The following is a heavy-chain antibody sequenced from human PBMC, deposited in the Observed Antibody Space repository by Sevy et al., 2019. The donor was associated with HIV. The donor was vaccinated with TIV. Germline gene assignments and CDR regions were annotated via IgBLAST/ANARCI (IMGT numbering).Heavy chain of an antibody. V-gene: IGHV4-34*01. D-gene: IGHD3-10*01. CDR3: ARRIPALYGSGSYYNVGQKYPPTGMDV. Sequence: SETLSLTCAVYGGSFSGYYWSWIRQPPGKGLEWIGEINHSGSTNYNPSLKSRVTISVDTSKNQFSLKLSSVTAADTAVYYCARRIPALYGSGSYYNVGQKYPPTGMDVWGQGTTLTVSS. CDR1: GGSFSGYY. J-gene: IGHJ6*02. CDR2: INHSGST.